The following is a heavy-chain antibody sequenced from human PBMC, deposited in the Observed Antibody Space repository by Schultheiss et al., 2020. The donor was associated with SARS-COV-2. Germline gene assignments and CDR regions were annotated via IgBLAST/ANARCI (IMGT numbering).Heavy chain of an antibody. CDR1: GFTFSSYA. CDR3: AKEGRTSVYATFNYYYYGMDV. J-gene: IGHJ6*02. CDR2: ISGSGGST. V-gene: IGHV3-23*01. Sequence: GGSLRLSCAASGFTFSSYAMSWVRQAPGKGLEWVSAISGSGGSTYYADSVKGRFTISRDNSKNSLYLQMNSLRTEDTALYYCAKEGRTSVYATFNYYYYGMDVWGQGTTVTVSS. D-gene: IGHD2-8*01.